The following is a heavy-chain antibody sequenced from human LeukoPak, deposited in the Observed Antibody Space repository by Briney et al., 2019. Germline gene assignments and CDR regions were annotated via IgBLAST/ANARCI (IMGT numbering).Heavy chain of an antibody. Sequence: GGSLRLSCATSGFTFSSYDMNWVRQAPGKGLEWVSSISRSGDTYYADSVKGRFTISRDNSKNTLYVQMNSLRVEDTAVYYCAKWASGGDYWGQGTLVTVSS. J-gene: IGHJ4*02. D-gene: IGHD6-25*01. CDR1: GFTFSSYD. CDR2: ISRSGDT. V-gene: IGHV3-23*01. CDR3: AKWASGGDY.